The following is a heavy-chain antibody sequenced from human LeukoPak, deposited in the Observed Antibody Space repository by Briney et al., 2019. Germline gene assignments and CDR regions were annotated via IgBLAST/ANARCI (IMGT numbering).Heavy chain of an antibody. V-gene: IGHV4-39*01. D-gene: IGHD4-11*01. CDR2: IYYSGST. CDR1: GGSISGSSYY. CDR3: ARPQRYSNYALDY. J-gene: IGHJ4*02. Sequence: SETLSLTCTVSGGSISGSSYYWGWIRQPPGTGLEWIGSIYYSGSTYYKPSLKSRVTRSVDTSKNQFSLKLSSVTAADTAVYYCARPQRYSNYALDYWGQGTLVTVSS.